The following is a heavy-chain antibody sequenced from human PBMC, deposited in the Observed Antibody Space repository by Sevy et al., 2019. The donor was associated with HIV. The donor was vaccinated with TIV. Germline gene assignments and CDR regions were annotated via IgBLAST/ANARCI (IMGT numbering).Heavy chain of an antibody. D-gene: IGHD2-8*02. V-gene: IGHV3-30*02. CDR3: AKDRKVLLVVYAIPFDAIDI. CDR1: GFTFSNYG. J-gene: IGHJ3*02. CDR2: IRYDGSNK. Sequence: GGSLRLSCASSGFTFSNYGMHWVRQAPGKGLEWVAFIRYDGSNKYYSDSVKGRFTISRDKSKNTPYLQMNSLRPEDTAVYFCAKDRKVLLVVYAIPFDAIDIRGQGTLVTVSS.